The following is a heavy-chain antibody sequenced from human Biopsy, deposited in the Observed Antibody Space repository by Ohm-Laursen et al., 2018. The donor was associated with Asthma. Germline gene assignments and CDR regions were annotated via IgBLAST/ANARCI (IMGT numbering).Heavy chain of an antibody. V-gene: IGHV1-69*13. Sequence: SVKVSCKASGGTFSNYVFSWVRQAPGQGLEWMGGIIPMFGTTKYTQKFRARVSITADEATSTVYMELSSLRSEDTAVYYCARVLTTEEGDTWFDPWGQGTLVTVSS. CDR3: ARVLTTEEGDTWFDP. D-gene: IGHD4-11*01. CDR2: IIPMFGTT. CDR1: GGTFSNYV. J-gene: IGHJ5*02.